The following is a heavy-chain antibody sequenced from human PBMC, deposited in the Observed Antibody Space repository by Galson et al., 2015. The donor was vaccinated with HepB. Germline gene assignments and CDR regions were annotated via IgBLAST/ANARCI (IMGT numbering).Heavy chain of an antibody. J-gene: IGHJ5*02. V-gene: IGHV3-7*01. CDR1: GFTFSSYW. D-gene: IGHD4-17*01. CDR3: ARSYGDYGQGWFDP. Sequence: SLRLSCAASGFTFSSYWMSWVRQAPGKGLEWVANIKQDGSEKYYVDSVKGRFTISRDNAKNSLYLQMNSLRAEDTAVYYCARSYGDYGQGWFDPWGQGTLVTVSS. CDR2: IKQDGSEK.